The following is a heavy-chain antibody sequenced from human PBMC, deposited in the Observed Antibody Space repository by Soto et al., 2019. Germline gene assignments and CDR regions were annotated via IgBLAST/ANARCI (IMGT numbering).Heavy chain of an antibody. CDR1: VFTFSSYG. D-gene: IGHD6-19*01. V-gene: IGHV3-30*18. Sequence: PGGSLRLACAASVFTFSSYGMHWVRQAPGKGLEWVAVISYDGSNKYYADSVKGRFTISIDNSKNTLYLQMNSLRAEDTAVYYCAKEIAAVADYYYYGMDVWGQGTTVTVSS. J-gene: IGHJ6*01. CDR3: AKEIAAVADYYYYGMDV. CDR2: ISYDGSNK.